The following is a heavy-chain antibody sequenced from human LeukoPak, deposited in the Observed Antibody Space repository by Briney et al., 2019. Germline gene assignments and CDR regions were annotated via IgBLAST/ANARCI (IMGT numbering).Heavy chain of an antibody. CDR2: IRYDGGKK. V-gene: IGHV3-30*02. Sequence: PGGSLRLSCAASGFTFSSYGMHWVRQAPGKGLEWVAFIRYDGGKKYYADSVKGRFTTSRDNSKNTLYLQMNSLRAEDTALYYCAKTGSWGSSNYYFDYWGQGTLVTVSS. CDR1: GFTFSSYG. CDR3: AKTGSWGSSNYYFDY. J-gene: IGHJ4*02. D-gene: IGHD2-15*01.